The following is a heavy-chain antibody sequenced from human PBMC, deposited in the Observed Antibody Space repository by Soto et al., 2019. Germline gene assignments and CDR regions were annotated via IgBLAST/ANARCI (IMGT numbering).Heavy chain of an antibody. CDR1: GGSISSGDYY. J-gene: IGHJ6*02. D-gene: IGHD4-17*01. CDR2: IYYSGST. V-gene: IGHV4-30-4*01. Sequence: SETLSLTCTVSGGSISSGDYYWSWIRQPPGKGLEWIGYIYYSGSTYYNPSLKSRVTISVDTSKNQFSLKLSSVTAADTAVYYCARHAAGGYGGNLGDYYYYGMDVWGQGTTVTVSS. CDR3: ARHAAGGYGGNLGDYYYYGMDV.